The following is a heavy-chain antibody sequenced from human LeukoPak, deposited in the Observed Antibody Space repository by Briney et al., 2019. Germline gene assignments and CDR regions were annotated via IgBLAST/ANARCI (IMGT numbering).Heavy chain of an antibody. CDR2: IKQDGSQK. V-gene: IGHV3-7*05. J-gene: IGHJ5*02. CDR1: GFTFRNYW. Sequence: GGALRLSCATSGFTFRNYWMSWVRPAPGKGLQWVANIKQDGSQKYYVDSVKGRFTISRDNAKNSLYLQMDSLRAEDTAVYYCAKVIAARPAWGQGTLVTVSS. D-gene: IGHD6-6*01. CDR3: AKVIAARPA.